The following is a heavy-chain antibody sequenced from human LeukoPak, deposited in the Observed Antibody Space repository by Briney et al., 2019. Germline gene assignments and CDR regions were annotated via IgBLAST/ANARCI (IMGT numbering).Heavy chain of an antibody. CDR2: ISSSSSYI. CDR3: ARDWGEYYFDY. D-gene: IGHD3-16*01. J-gene: IGHJ4*02. CDR1: GFTVSSNY. Sequence: PGGSLRLSCAASGFTVSSNYMSWVRQAPGKGLEWVSSISSSSSYIYYADSVKGRFTISRDNAKNSLYLQMNSLRAEDTAVYYCARDWGEYYFDYWGQGTLVTVSS. V-gene: IGHV3-21*01.